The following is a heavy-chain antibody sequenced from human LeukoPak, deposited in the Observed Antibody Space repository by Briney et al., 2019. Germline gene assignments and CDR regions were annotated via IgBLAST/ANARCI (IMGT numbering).Heavy chain of an antibody. J-gene: IGHJ6*04. CDR2: IYTSGST. Sequence: SETLSLTCAVYGGSFSGYYWSWIRQPAGKGLEWIGRIYTSGSTNYNPSLKSRVTISVDTSKNQFSLKLSSVTAADTAVYYCARAVNIDSGSYDWGKGTTVTVSS. V-gene: IGHV4-59*10. CDR1: GGSFSGYY. CDR3: ARAVNIDSGSYD. D-gene: IGHD3-10*01.